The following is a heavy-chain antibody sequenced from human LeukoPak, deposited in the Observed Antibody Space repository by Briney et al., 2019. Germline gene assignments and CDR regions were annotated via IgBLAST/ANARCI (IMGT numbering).Heavy chain of an antibody. CDR2: IYYSGRT. J-gene: IGHJ3*01. D-gene: IGHD1-26*01. V-gene: IGHV4-61*01. CDR3: ARVPGGGTAAN. CDR1: GGSVSSGSYY. Sequence: PLETLSLTCTVSGGSVSSGSYYWSWIRQPPGKGLEWIGYIYYSGRTNYNPSLKSRVTISVDTSKNQFSLKLSSVTAADTAVYYCARVPGGGTAANWGQGTMVPVSS.